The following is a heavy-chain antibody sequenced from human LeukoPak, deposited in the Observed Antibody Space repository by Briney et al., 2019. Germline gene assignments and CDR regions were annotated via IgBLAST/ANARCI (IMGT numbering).Heavy chain of an antibody. D-gene: IGHD3-16*02. CDR3: AIGDGLGELSSPFEY. J-gene: IGHJ4*02. V-gene: IGHV3-30*04. Sequence: GGSLRLSCAASGFTFSNYAMHWVRQAPGKGLEWVAVISYDGSTKYYADSVRGRFTISRDNSKNTLYLQMNSLRTGDTAVYYCAIGDGLGELSSPFEYWGQGTLVTVSS. CDR1: GFTFSNYA. CDR2: ISYDGSTK.